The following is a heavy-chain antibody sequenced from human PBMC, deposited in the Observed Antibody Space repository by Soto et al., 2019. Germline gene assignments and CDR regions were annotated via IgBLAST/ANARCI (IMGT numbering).Heavy chain of an antibody. Sequence: QVRLLESGPGLVKPSQTLSLTCSVSGDSISTVDYFWAWIRQPPGQALEYIGYIYRSATTYFNPSFESRVAISLDMSKSQFSLNVTSVTAADTAVYFCARGRYCLTGRCFPNWFDSWGQGALVTVSS. CDR2: IYRSATT. V-gene: IGHV4-30-4*01. CDR1: GDSISTVDYF. D-gene: IGHD2-15*01. CDR3: ARGRYCLTGRCFPNWFDS. J-gene: IGHJ5*01.